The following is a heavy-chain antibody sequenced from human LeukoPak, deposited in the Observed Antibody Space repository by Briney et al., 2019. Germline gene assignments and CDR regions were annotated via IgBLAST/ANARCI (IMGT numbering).Heavy chain of an antibody. CDR1: GFIFSGYA. D-gene: IGHD3-22*01. V-gene: IGHV3-23*01. CDR3: AKDSLHYYDSRGHYSNWLDP. CDR2: ISGGGDST. Sequence: GGSLRLSCAASGFIFSGYAMSWVRQAPGKGLEWVSSISGGGDSTYYADSAKGRFTISRDNSKDTLYLNMNSLRAEDTAVYYCAKDSLHYYDSRGHYSNWLDPWGRGILVTVSS. J-gene: IGHJ5*02.